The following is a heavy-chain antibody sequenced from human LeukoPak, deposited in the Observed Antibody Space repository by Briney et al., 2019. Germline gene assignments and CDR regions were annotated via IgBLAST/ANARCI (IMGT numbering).Heavy chain of an antibody. D-gene: IGHD3-22*01. Sequence: SETLSLTCAVSGYSISSGYYWGWIRQLPGKGLEWIWNIYHSGNTYYNPSLKSRVTISVDMSNNQFSLKLISVTAADTAEYYCARISYYYDDSGHPGYFDYWGQGTLVTVS. CDR1: GYSISSGYY. CDR2: IYHSGNT. V-gene: IGHV4-38-2*01. CDR3: ARISYYYDDSGHPGYFDY. J-gene: IGHJ4*02.